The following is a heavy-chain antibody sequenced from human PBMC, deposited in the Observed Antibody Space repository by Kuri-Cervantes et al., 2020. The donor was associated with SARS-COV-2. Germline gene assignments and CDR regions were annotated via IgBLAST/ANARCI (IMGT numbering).Heavy chain of an antibody. V-gene: IGHV3-13*01. J-gene: IGHJ4*02. CDR1: GFTFSSYD. CDR2: IGTAGDT. CDR3: ARDRTPIRLFDY. Sequence: GESLKISCAASGFTFSSYDMHWVRQATGKGLEWVSAIGTAGDTYYPGSVKGRFTISRENAKNSLYLQMNSLRAGDTAVYYCARDRTPIRLFDYWGQGTLVTVSS. D-gene: IGHD2-21*02.